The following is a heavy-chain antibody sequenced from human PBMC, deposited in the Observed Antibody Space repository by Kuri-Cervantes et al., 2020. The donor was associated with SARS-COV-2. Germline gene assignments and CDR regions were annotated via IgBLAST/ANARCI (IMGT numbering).Heavy chain of an antibody. V-gene: IGHV4-39*01. CDR1: GDTISSYSGSFHY. J-gene: IGHJ4*02. CDR3: ASRGLTVVPT. D-gene: IGHD2-2*01. Sequence: SETLSLTCTVSGDTISSYSGSFHYWPWIRQPPGEGLEWIGSIYHDGSTYSNPSLKGRVTISVDTSKNQISLKLSSVTAADTAVYYCASRGLTVVPTWGQGILVTVSS. CDR2: IYHDGST.